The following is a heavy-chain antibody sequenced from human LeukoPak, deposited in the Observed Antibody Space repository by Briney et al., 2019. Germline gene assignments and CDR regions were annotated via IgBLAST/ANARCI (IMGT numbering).Heavy chain of an antibody. CDR2: IYASGST. CDR3: ARGSSPNYPLDY. D-gene: IGHD2-2*01. Sequence: PSETLSLTCTVSGGSITTYSWSWIRQPAGKGLELIGRIYASGSTTYNPSLKSRVTMSLDTSKNQFSLRLSSVTAADTAVYYCARGSSPNYPLDYWGQGTLVTVSS. CDR1: GGSITTYS. J-gene: IGHJ4*02. V-gene: IGHV4-4*07.